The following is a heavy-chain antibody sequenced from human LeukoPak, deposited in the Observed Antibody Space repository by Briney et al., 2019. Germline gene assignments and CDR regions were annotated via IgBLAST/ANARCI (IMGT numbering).Heavy chain of an antibody. CDR3: ARASDYYGSGSSYYFDY. Sequence: GGSLRLSCAASGFTFSSYGMHWVRQAPGKGREWVAVIWYDGSNKYYADSVKGRFTISRDNSKNTPYLQMNSLRAEDTAVSYCARASDYYGSGSSYYFDYWGQGTLVTVSS. J-gene: IGHJ4*02. D-gene: IGHD3-10*01. CDR2: IWYDGSNK. V-gene: IGHV3-33*01. CDR1: GFTFSSYG.